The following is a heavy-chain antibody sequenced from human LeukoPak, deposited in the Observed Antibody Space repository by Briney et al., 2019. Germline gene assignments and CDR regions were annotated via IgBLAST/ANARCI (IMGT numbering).Heavy chain of an antibody. Sequence: SQTLSLTCTVSGGSISSGDYYWSWIRQPPGKGLEWIGYIYYSGSTYYNPSLKSRVTISVDTSKNQFSLKLSSVTAADTAVYYCARERINGGTGTYISDYWGQGTLVTVSS. V-gene: IGHV4-30-4*01. D-gene: IGHD3-10*01. CDR1: GGSISSGDYY. CDR3: ARERINGGTGTYISDY. J-gene: IGHJ4*02. CDR2: IYYSGST.